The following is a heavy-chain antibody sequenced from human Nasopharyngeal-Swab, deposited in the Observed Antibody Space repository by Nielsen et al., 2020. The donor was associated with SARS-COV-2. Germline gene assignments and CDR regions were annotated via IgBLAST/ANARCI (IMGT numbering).Heavy chain of an antibody. CDR2: ISSSSSYI. Sequence: GGSLRLSCAASGFTFSSYSMNWVRQAPGKGLEWVSSISSSSSYIYYADSVKGRFTISRDNAKNSLYLQMNSLRAEDTAVYYCERVVGRGGEGRRRLDGMDVWGQGTTVTVSS. CDR3: ERVVGRGGEGRRRLDGMDV. D-gene: IGHD3-16*01. CDR1: GFTFSSYS. J-gene: IGHJ6*02. V-gene: IGHV3-21*01.